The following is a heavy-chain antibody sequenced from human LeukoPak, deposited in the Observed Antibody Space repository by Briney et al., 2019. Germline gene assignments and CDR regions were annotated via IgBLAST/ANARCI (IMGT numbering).Heavy chain of an antibody. CDR3: VTNYYSPGSYSYGFDY. Sequence: SETLSLTCTVSGGSISSSTYHWGWIRQPPGKGLEWIGSIYYSGSTYYNPSLKSRVTSSVDTSKNQFSLKMSSVTAAETGVYYCVTNYYSPGSYSYGFDYWGQGTLVTVSS. V-gene: IGHV4-39*01. J-gene: IGHJ4*02. D-gene: IGHD3-10*01. CDR1: GGSISSSTYH. CDR2: IYYSGST.